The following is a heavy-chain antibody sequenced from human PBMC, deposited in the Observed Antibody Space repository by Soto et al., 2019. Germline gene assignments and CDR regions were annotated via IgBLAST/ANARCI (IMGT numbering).Heavy chain of an antibody. CDR1: GFTFSDHY. CDR2: ISGSGTVK. V-gene: IGHV3-11*01. CDR3: ARGGRSSRPGRNYFDL. D-gene: IGHD1-7*01. Sequence: QVHLVESGGGLVKPGGSLVVSCSASGFTFSDHYMTWIRQPPGKGLQWVASISGSGTVKSHADAVKGRMIIFRDNSNMSVSLQMNRLGVDDTAVYFCARGGRSSRPGRNYFDLWGQGALVTVSA. J-gene: IGHJ5*02.